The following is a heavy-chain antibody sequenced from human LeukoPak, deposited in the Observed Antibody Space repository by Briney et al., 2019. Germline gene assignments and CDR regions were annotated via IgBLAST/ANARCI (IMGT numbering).Heavy chain of an antibody. Sequence: SVKVSCKASGYTFTSYGISWVRQAPGQGLEWMGRIIPLLGIADYAQRFQGRVTLTADISTTTVYMNLSSLSSEDTAVYYCARDHYDSGGYNAGAFDIWGPGTMVTVSS. CDR2: IIPLLGIA. CDR1: GYTFTSYG. V-gene: IGHV1-69*04. D-gene: IGHD3-22*01. CDR3: ARDHYDSGGYNAGAFDI. J-gene: IGHJ3*02.